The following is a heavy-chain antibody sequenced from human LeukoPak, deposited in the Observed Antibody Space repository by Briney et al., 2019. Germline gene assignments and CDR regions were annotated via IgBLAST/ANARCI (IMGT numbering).Heavy chain of an antibody. Sequence: GGSLRLSCAASGFTFSTYNMNWVRQAPGKGLEWVSHITSSSTNIYYADSVKGRFTISRDNAKNALSLQMNSLRDEDTAVYYCVRDIGGFYRGYGDSWGQGTLVTVSS. CDR3: VRDIGGFYRGYGDS. J-gene: IGHJ4*02. D-gene: IGHD3-16*02. CDR2: ITSSSTNI. CDR1: GFTFSTYN. V-gene: IGHV3-48*02.